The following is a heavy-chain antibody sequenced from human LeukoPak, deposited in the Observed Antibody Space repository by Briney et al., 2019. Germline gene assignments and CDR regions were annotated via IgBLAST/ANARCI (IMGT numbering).Heavy chain of an antibody. CDR2: IYYSGST. J-gene: IGHJ4*02. Sequence: SETLSLTCTVSGGSISSDGCYWTWIRQHPGKGLEWIGYIYYSGSTYYNPSLNSRVTISVDTSKNQFSLKLSSVTAADTAVYYCGRRLGRGSGYYFDYWGQGTLVTVSS. CDR1: GGSISSDGCY. CDR3: GRRLGRGSGYYFDY. V-gene: IGHV4-31*03. D-gene: IGHD3-10*01.